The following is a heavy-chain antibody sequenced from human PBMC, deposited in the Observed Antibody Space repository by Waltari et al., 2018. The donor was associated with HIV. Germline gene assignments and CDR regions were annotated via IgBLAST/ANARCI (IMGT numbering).Heavy chain of an antibody. J-gene: IGHJ4*02. D-gene: IGHD2-15*01. Sequence: EVQLVETGGGLIQPGGSLRLSCAASGFTVSSNYMSWVRQAPGKGLEWVSVIYSGGSTYYADSVKGRFTISRDNSKNTLYLQMNSLRAEDTAVYYCASAFCSGGSCYSKGDYWGQGTLVTVSS. CDR1: GFTVSSNY. CDR3: ASAFCSGGSCYSKGDY. CDR2: IYSGGST. V-gene: IGHV3-53*02.